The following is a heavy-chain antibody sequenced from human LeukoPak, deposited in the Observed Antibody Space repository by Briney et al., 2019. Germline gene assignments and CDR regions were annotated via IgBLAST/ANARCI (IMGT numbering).Heavy chain of an antibody. V-gene: IGHV3-21*01. D-gene: IGHD6-6*01. Sequence: PGGSLRLSCAASGFTFSTYSMSWVRQAPGKGLEWVSSLDSSSTYIYYADSAKGRFTISRDNAKNSLYLQMNSLRAEDTAVYYCARDGSSSSYYYYYMDVWGKGTTVTVSS. CDR2: LDSSSTYI. J-gene: IGHJ6*03. CDR3: ARDGSSSSYYYYYMDV. CDR1: GFTFSTYS.